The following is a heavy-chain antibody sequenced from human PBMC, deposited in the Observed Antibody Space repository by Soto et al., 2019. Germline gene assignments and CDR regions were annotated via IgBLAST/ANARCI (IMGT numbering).Heavy chain of an antibody. CDR2: ISGSGGST. CDR1: GFTFSSYA. D-gene: IGHD2-2*01. J-gene: IGHJ4*02. Sequence: HPGGSLRLSCAASGFTFSSYAMSWVRQAPGKGLEWVSAISGSGGSTYYADSVKGRFTISRDNSKNTLYLQMNSLRAEDTAVYYCAKGTTYCSSTSCPLVFDYWGQGTLVTVSS. V-gene: IGHV3-23*01. CDR3: AKGTTYCSSTSCPLVFDY.